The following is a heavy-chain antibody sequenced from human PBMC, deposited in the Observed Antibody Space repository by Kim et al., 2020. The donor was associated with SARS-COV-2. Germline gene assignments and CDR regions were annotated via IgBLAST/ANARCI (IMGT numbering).Heavy chain of an antibody. V-gene: IGHV3-15*01. CDR1: GFTISDAW. Sequence: GGSLRLSCAASGFTISDAWMSWVRQALGKGLEWVGRIKSNTDGGTTEYAAPVKGRFTISRDDSTNTLFLQMSSLKTEDTALYYCTRWNSGNYYDASWGQGTRVTVSS. J-gene: IGHJ5*02. CDR2: IKSNTDGGTT. D-gene: IGHD1-26*01. CDR3: TRWNSGNYYDAS.